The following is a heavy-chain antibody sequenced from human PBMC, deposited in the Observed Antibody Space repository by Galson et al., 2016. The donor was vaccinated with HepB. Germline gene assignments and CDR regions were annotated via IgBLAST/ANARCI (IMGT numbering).Heavy chain of an antibody. V-gene: IGHV3-33*01. CDR3: ARGSSFYHSWGPSRPYWFDP. J-gene: IGHJ5*01. D-gene: IGHD3-16*01. CDR1: GFTFSHYG. CDR2: ICYDGITK. Sequence: SLRLSCAASGFTFSHYGIHWVRQAPGQGLEWVAVICYDGITKYYSDSVKGRFTLSRDNSKTTVYLQMNSLRAEDTAVYYCARGSSFYHSWGPSRPYWFDPWGQGTLVT.